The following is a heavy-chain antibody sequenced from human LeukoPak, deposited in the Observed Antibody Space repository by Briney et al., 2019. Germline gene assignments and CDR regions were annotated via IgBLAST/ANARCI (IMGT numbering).Heavy chain of an antibody. Sequence: ASVKVSCKASGYTFTSYDINWVRQATGQGLEWMGWMNPNSANTGYAQKFQGRVTITRNTSINTAYMELSSLRSEDTAVYYCARGTPQGGLDIWGQGTVVTVSS. CDR1: GYTFTSYD. V-gene: IGHV1-8*03. CDR3: ARGTPQGGLDI. J-gene: IGHJ3*02. CDR2: MNPNSANT. D-gene: IGHD1-26*01.